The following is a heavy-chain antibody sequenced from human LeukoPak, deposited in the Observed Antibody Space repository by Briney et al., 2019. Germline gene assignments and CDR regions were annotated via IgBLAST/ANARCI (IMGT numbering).Heavy chain of an antibody. CDR2: ISSSNGYI. D-gene: IGHD4-17*01. CDR3: AREGTRDYGDYPYYFDY. Sequence: GGSLRLSCAASGFSLSSYSMNWVRQAPGKGLEWVSSISSSNGYIYYADSVKGRFTISRDNAKNSLYLQVNTLRAEDTAVYYCAREGTRDYGDYPYYFDYWGQGTLVTVSS. J-gene: IGHJ4*02. CDR1: GFSLSSYS. V-gene: IGHV3-21*01.